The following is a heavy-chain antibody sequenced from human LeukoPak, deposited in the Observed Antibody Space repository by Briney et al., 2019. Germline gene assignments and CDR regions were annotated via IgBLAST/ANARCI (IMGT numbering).Heavy chain of an antibody. CDR1: GGSFSGYY. D-gene: IGHD3-10*01. V-gene: IGHV4-34*01. CDR3: ARDPYYGSGSYSFDY. Sequence: SETLSLTCAVYGGSFSGYYWSWIRQPPGKGLEWIGEINHSGSTNYNPSLKSRFTISVDTSKNQFSLKLSSVTAADTAVYYCARDPYYGSGSYSFDYWGQGTLVTVSS. CDR2: INHSGST. J-gene: IGHJ4*02.